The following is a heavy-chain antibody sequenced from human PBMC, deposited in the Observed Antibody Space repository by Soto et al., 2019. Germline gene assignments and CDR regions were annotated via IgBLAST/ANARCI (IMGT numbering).Heavy chain of an antibody. CDR2: ISAYNGET. CDR1: GYTFTNYG. Sequence: QVQLVQSGGEVKKPGASVKVSCKTSGYTFTNYGITWVRQAPGQGLKWMGWISAYNGETNYAQKFQGRVIMTTDTSTSTVYLELRSLRSDDTAVYYCARGPAGGLLGVVSYWGQGPLVAVSS. J-gene: IGHJ4*02. D-gene: IGHD2-15*01. V-gene: IGHV1-18*04. CDR3: ARGPAGGLLGVVSY.